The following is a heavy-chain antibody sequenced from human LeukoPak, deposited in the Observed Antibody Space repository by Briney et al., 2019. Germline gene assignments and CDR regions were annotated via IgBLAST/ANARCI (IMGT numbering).Heavy chain of an antibody. CDR2: ISYDGSNK. V-gene: IGHV3-30-3*01. CDR3: ARDRVAAAGPDY. D-gene: IGHD6-13*01. J-gene: IGHJ4*02. CDR1: GFTFSSYA. Sequence: GRSLRLPCAASGFTFSSYAMHWVRQAPGKGLEWVAVISYDGSNKYYADSVKGRFTISRDNAKNSLYLQMNSLRAEDTAVYYCARDRVAAAGPDYWGQGTLVTVSS.